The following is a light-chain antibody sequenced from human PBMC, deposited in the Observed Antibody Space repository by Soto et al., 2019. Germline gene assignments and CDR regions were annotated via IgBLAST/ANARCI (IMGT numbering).Light chain of an antibody. Sequence: QSALTQPPTASGSPGQSMTISCTGTSSDVGGYNHVSWYQQHPGKAPKLMIYDVSKRPSGVPDRFSGSKSGNTASLTVSGLQAEDKADYYCLSFAGSNNVVFGGGTKLTVL. CDR2: DVS. J-gene: IGLJ2*01. CDR1: SSDVGGYNH. CDR3: LSFAGSNNVV. V-gene: IGLV2-8*01.